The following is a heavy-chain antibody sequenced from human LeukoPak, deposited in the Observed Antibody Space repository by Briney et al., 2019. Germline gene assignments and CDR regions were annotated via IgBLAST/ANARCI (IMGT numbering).Heavy chain of an antibody. CDR2: ISSSSSTI. CDR1: GFTFSSYS. J-gene: IGHJ5*01. CDR3: ARAPNYYGSGPYNDS. Sequence: GGSLRLSCAASGFTFSSYSMNWVRQAPGKGLEWVSYISSSSSTIYYADSVKGRFTISRDNAKNSLYLQMNSLRAEDTAVYYCARAPNYYGSGPYNDSWGQEPWSPSPQ. V-gene: IGHV3-48*04. D-gene: IGHD3-10*01.